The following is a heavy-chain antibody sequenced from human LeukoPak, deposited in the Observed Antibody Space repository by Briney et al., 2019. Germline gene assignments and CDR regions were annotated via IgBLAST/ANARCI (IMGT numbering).Heavy chain of an antibody. D-gene: IGHD3-22*01. V-gene: IGHV4-34*01. CDR1: GGSFSGYY. CDR2: INHSGST. Sequence: SETLSLTCAVYGGSFSGYYWSWIRQPPGKGLEWIGEINHSGSTNYNPSLKSRVTISVDTSKNQFSLKLSSVTAADTALYYCASTSPKYYYESSGYSSLFDNWGQGTLVTVSS. J-gene: IGHJ4*02. CDR3: ASTSPKYYYESSGYSSLFDN.